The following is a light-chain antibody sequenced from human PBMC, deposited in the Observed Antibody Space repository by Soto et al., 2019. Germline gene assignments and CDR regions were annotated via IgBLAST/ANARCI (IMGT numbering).Light chain of an antibody. CDR2: GAS. CDR3: QQYNNWPPFP. Sequence: EIVMTQSPATLSVSPGERATLSCRASQSVSSNLASYQQKPGQAPRLLLYGASTRAPGIPARLSGSGSGTTFILTISSLLSEDFAVHYCQQYNNWPPFPFGQGNKVEIK. J-gene: IGKJ1*01. CDR1: QSVSSN. V-gene: IGKV3-15*01.